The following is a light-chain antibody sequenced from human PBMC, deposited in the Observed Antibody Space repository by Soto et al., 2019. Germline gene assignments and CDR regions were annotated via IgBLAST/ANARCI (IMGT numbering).Light chain of an antibody. Sequence: EIVLTQSPGTLSLSPGERATLSCRASRSLSSSYVVWYQQKPGQAPRLLIYAASRRATGIPDRCSGSGSATEYTLTISRLEPEDFAVYYCQQQCTFGQGTKLEIK. J-gene: IGKJ2*02. CDR1: RSLSSSY. CDR2: AAS. V-gene: IGKV3-20*01. CDR3: QQQCT.